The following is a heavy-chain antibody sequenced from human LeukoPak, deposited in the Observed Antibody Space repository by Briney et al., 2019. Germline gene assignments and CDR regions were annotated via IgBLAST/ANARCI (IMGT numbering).Heavy chain of an antibody. CDR1: GGSISSYY. CDR2: IYYSGST. CDR3: ARGDCGGDCSAFDY. J-gene: IGHJ4*02. Sequence: SETLSLTCTVSGGSISSYYWSWIRQHPGKGLEWIGYIYYSGSTNYNPSLKSRVTISVDTSKNQFSLKLSSVTAADTAVYYCARGDCGGDCSAFDYWGQGTLVTVSS. V-gene: IGHV4-59*01. D-gene: IGHD2-21*02.